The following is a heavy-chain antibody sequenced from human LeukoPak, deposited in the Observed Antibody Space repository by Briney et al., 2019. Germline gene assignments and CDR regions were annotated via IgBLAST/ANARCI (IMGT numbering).Heavy chain of an antibody. V-gene: IGHV3-11*01. CDR3: ARVYHYYDSSGPAGY. CDR1: GFTFSDYY. CDR2: ISSSGSTI. J-gene: IGHJ4*02. Sequence: GGSLRLSCAASGFTFSDYYMSWIRQAPGKGLEWVSYISSSGSTIYYADSVKGRFTISRDSAKNSLYLQMNSLRAEDTAVYYCARVYHYYDSSGPAGYWGQGTLVTVSS. D-gene: IGHD3-22*01.